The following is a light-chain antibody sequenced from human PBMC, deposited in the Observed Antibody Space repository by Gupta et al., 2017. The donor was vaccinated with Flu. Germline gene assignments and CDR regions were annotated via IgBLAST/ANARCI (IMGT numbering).Light chain of an antibody. Sequence: QSALTQPASVSGSPGQSITISCTGTSSDVGGSNYVSWYQQHPGKAPKLMIYEVTNRPTGISNRFSASKSGNTASLTISGLQAEDEADYYCSSYTTSRTLLFGTGTKVTVL. J-gene: IGLJ1*01. CDR2: EVT. CDR1: SSDVGGSNY. V-gene: IGLV2-14*01. CDR3: SSYTTSRTLL.